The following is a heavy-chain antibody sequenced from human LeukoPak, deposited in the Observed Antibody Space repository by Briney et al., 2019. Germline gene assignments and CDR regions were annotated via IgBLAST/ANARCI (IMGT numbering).Heavy chain of an antibody. CDR3: AKPYWNYPYYYYYMDV. J-gene: IGHJ6*03. CDR2: ISGSGGST. Sequence: GGSLRLSCAASGFTFSSYAMSWVRQAPGKGLEWVSAISGSGGSTYYADSVKGRFTISRDNSKNTLYLQMNSLRAEDTAVYYCAKPYWNYPYYYYYMDVWGKGTTVTVSS. CDR1: GFTFSSYA. V-gene: IGHV3-23*01. D-gene: IGHD1-7*01.